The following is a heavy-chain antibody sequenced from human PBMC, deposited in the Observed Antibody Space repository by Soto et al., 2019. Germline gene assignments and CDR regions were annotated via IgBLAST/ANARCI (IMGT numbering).Heavy chain of an antibody. CDR1: GGSISSSSYY. CDR3: ASLVSSGSSSWYGRGYYYGMDV. Sequence: PSETLSLTCTVSGGSISSSSYYWGWIRQPPGKGLEWIGSIYYSGSTYYNPSLKSRVTISVDTSKNQFSLKLSSVTAADTAVYYCASLVSSGSSSWYGRGYYYGMDVWGQGTTVTVSS. CDR2: IYYSGST. V-gene: IGHV4-39*01. J-gene: IGHJ6*02. D-gene: IGHD6-13*01.